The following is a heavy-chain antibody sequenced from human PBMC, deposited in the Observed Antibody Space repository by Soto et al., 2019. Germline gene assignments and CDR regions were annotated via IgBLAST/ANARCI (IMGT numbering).Heavy chain of an antibody. Sequence: GGSLRLSCAASGFTFSSYGMHWVRQAPGKGLEGVAVIWYDGSNKYYADSVKGQFTISRDNSKNTLFLLMNSLRAEDTAVYYCARGHYYDFWSGSLASYGMDVWGQGTTVTVAS. CDR3: ARGHYYDFWSGSLASYGMDV. CDR1: GFTFSSYG. D-gene: IGHD3-3*01. V-gene: IGHV3-33*01. J-gene: IGHJ6*02. CDR2: IWYDGSNK.